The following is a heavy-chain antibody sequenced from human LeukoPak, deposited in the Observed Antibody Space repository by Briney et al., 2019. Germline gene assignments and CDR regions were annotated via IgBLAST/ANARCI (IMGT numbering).Heavy chain of an antibody. J-gene: IGHJ6*04. D-gene: IGHD3-10*02. CDR2: ISSSGSTI. CDR1: GFTFSNAW. V-gene: IGHV3-11*04. Sequence: PGGSLRLSCAASGFTFSNAWMSWVRQAPGKGLEWVSYISSSGSTIYYADSVKGRFTISRNNAKNSLYLQMNSLRAEDTAVYYCAELGITMIGGVWGKGTTVTISS. CDR3: AELGITMIGGV.